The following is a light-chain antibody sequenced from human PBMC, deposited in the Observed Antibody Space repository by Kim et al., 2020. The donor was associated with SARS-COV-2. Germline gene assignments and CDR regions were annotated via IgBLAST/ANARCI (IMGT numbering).Light chain of an antibody. J-gene: IGLJ1*01. CDR2: EVT. CDR1: SRDVGGYNY. CDR3: GSYVGNNNFV. V-gene: IGLV2-8*01. Sequence: GQSVPISCTGTSRDVGGYNYVSWYQHHPGKAPKLMIYEVTKRPSGVPDRFSGSKSGNTASLTVSGLQAEDEADYYCGSYVGNNNFVFGTGTKVTVL.